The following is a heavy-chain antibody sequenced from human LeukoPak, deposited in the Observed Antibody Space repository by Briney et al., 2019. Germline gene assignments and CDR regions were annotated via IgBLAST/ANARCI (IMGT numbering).Heavy chain of an antibody. Sequence: ASVKVSCKVSGYTLTELSMHWVRQAPGKGLEWMGGFDPEDGETIYAQKFQGRVTMTEDTSTDTAYMELSSLRSEDTAVYYCATDGYSSSWRAYRSASYNWFDPWGQGTLVTVSS. V-gene: IGHV1-24*01. CDR1: GYTLTELS. CDR3: ATDGYSSSWRAYRSASYNWFDP. J-gene: IGHJ5*02. D-gene: IGHD6-6*01. CDR2: FDPEDGET.